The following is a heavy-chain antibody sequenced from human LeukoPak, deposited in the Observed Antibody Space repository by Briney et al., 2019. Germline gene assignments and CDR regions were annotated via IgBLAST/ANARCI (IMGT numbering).Heavy chain of an antibody. D-gene: IGHD4-23*01. CDR3: AKSLYGGLDY. V-gene: IGHV3-30-3*01. J-gene: IGHJ4*02. CDR2: LSYDGSNE. CDR1: RFTFSNYP. Sequence: GGSLRLSCAASRFTFSNYPMHWVRQAPGKGLEWVALLSYDGSNECYADSVKGRFTISRDNSKNTVYLQMNSLRVEDTAVYYCAKSLYGGLDYWGQGTLVTVSS.